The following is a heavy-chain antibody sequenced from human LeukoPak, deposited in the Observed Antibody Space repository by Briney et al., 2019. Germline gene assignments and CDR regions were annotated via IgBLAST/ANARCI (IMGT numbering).Heavy chain of an antibody. CDR3: AKDRYGDYSFDS. D-gene: IGHD4-17*01. CDR1: GFTFSSYW. Sequence: GGSLRLSCAASGFTFSSYWMHWVRQVPGKGLVWVSRINSDGSTTTYADSVKGRFTISRDNSKNTLYPQMNSLRAEDTAIYYCAKDRYGDYSFDSWGQGTLVTVSS. CDR2: INSDGSTT. J-gene: IGHJ4*02. V-gene: IGHV3-74*01.